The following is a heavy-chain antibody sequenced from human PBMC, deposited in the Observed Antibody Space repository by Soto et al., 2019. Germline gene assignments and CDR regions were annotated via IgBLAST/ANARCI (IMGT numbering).Heavy chain of an antibody. V-gene: IGHV3-23*01. D-gene: IGHD3-10*01. CDR2: ISGSGGST. Sequence: EVQLLESGGGLVQPGGSLRLSCAASGFTFSSYAMRWVRQAPGKGLEWVSAISGSGGSTYYADSVKGRFTISRDNSKNTLYLQMNSLRAEDTAVYYCAKVNGYYGSGSTDYWGQGTLVTVSS. J-gene: IGHJ4*02. CDR1: GFTFSSYA. CDR3: AKVNGYYGSGSTDY.